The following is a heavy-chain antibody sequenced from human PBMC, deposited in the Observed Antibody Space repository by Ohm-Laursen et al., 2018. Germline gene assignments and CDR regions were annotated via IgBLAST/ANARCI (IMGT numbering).Heavy chain of an antibody. V-gene: IGHV3-9*01. CDR3: ARDPGGSYDHYFDY. D-gene: IGHD2-15*01. J-gene: IGHJ4*02. CDR1: GFTFDNYA. CDR2: ISWNGGKI. Sequence: SLRLSCTASGFTFDNYAMYWVRQAPGKGLEWVSSISWNGGKIVYADSVEGRFTISRDNAKKSLYLQMNSLRAEDTAVYYCARDPGGSYDHYFDYWGQGTLVSVSS.